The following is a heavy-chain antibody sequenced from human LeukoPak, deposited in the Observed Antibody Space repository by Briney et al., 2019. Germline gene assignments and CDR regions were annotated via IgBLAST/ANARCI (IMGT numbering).Heavy chain of an antibody. CDR3: ARDATVTTYGIDY. D-gene: IGHD4-17*01. J-gene: IGHJ4*02. V-gene: IGHV4-30-4*01. CDR1: GGSISSGDYY. CDR2: IYYSGST. Sequence: SETLSLTCAVSGGSISSGDYYWSWIRQPPGKGLEWIGYIYYSGSTHYNPSLKSRVTISVDTSKNQFSLKLSSVTAADTAVYYCARDATVTTYGIDYWGQGTLVTVSS.